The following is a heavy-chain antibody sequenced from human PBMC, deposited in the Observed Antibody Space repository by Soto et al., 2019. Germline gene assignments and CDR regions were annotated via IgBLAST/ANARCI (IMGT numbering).Heavy chain of an antibody. D-gene: IGHD4-17*01. Sequence: QITLKESGPTLVKPTQTLTLTCTFSGFSLSTSGVGVGWIRQSPGKALEGLAVIYWDGYKHYSPSLKSRLTITEDTSKNQVVLTMTNMDPVDTATYYCAHKGYGDYPLDYWGQGTLVTVSS. J-gene: IGHJ4*02. CDR3: AHKGYGDYPLDY. CDR1: GFSLSTSGVG. V-gene: IGHV2-5*02. CDR2: IYWDGYK.